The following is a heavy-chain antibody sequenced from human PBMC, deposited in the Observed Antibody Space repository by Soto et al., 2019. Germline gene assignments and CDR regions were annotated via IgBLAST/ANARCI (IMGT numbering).Heavy chain of an antibody. CDR2: IYPGDSDT. V-gene: IGHV5-51*01. CDR1: GYSFTSYW. Sequence: GESLKISCKGSGYSFTSYWIGWVRQMPGKGLEWMGIIYPGDSDTRYSPSFQGQVTISADKSISTAYLQWSSLKASDPSMYYCAIVAAAGTNLPNWFDPWGQGTLVTVSS. J-gene: IGHJ5*02. CDR3: AIVAAAGTNLPNWFDP. D-gene: IGHD6-13*01.